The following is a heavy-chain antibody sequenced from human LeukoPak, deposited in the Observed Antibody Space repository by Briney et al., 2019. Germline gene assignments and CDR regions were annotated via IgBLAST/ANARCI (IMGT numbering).Heavy chain of an antibody. D-gene: IGHD5-12*01. CDR2: IYYSGST. Sequence: PSETLSLTCTVSGGSISSGGCYWSWIRQHPGKGLEWIGYIYYSGSTYYNPSLKSRVTISVDTSKNQFSLKLSSVTAADTAVYYCARDRAPERWLQLDAFDIWGQGTMVTVSS. J-gene: IGHJ3*02. CDR3: ARDRAPERWLQLDAFDI. V-gene: IGHV4-31*03. CDR1: GGSISSGGCY.